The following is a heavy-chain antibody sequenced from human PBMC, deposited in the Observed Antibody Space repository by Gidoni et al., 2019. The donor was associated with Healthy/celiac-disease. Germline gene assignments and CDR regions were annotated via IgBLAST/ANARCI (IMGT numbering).Heavy chain of an antibody. V-gene: IGHV1-69*04. CDR2: IIQISGIA. Sequence: VPLVPSGAEVTTPGSSVKVSCQASGAPFSSSALSWVRQAHGQGLEWLGRIIQISGIANYAQKVQGRVTMTADKSTSTADMELSSLRYEDKAGEYWARRKAHDGGSDAFDIWGQGTMVTVSS. D-gene: IGHD1-1*01. CDR3: ARRKAHDGGSDAFDI. J-gene: IGHJ3*02. CDR1: GAPFSSSA.